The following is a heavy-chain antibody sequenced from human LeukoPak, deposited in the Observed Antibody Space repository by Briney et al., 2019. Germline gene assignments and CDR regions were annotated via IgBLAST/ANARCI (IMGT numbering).Heavy chain of an antibody. CDR3: ARDPGRGDMSRFDY. V-gene: IGHV4-34*01. D-gene: IGHD2-15*01. Sequence: SETLSLTCAVYGGSFSGYYWSWIRQPPGKGLEWIGEINHSGSTNYNPSLKSRVTISVDTSKNQFSLKLSSVTAADTAVYYCARDPGRGDMSRFDYWGQGTLVTVSS. CDR2: INHSGST. CDR1: GGSFSGYY. J-gene: IGHJ4*02.